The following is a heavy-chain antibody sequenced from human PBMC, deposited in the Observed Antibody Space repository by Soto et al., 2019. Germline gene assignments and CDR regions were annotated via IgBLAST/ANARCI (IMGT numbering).Heavy chain of an antibody. CDR2: IGTGGDT. J-gene: IGHJ3*01. CDR3: VRGGLQRRGLDVFDL. V-gene: IGHV3-13*01. Sequence: EVQLVESGGGLVQPGGSLRLSCAASGFTLRNYDMYWVRRVTGEGLEWVSGIGTGGDTHYSGSVKGRFTISRENAQNSLFLQMDSLRAGDTAVYYCVRGGLQRRGLDVFDLWGPGTMVTVSS. CDR1: GFTLRNYD. D-gene: IGHD1-1*01.